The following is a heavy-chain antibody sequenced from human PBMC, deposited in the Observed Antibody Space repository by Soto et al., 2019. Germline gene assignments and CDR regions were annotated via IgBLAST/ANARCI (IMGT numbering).Heavy chain of an antibody. Sequence: PSETLSLTCAVYVGSFSGYYWSWIRQPPGKGLEWIGEINHSGSTNYNPSLKSRVTISVYTSKNQFSLKLSSVTAADTAVYYCARGLDGVCYGRYGGQGTLVTVS. CDR3: ARGLDGVCYGRY. J-gene: IGHJ4*02. CDR1: VGSFSGYY. CDR2: INHSGST. V-gene: IGHV4-34*01. D-gene: IGHD2-8*01.